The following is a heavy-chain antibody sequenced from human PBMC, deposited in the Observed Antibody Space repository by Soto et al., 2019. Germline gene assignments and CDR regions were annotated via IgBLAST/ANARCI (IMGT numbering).Heavy chain of an antibody. CDR2: INTGKGDT. CDR1: GSTFTAHA. D-gene: IGHD3-16*01. CDR3: ARNILGGPTDY. Sequence: GASVKVYCKASGSTFTAHAMHWVRQAPGQGLEWMGWINTGKGDTKYSQKFQGRITITRDTSASTTYMELSSLKSEDTSLYYCARNILGGPTDYWDQGTLVTVSS. V-gene: IGHV1-3*04. J-gene: IGHJ4*02.